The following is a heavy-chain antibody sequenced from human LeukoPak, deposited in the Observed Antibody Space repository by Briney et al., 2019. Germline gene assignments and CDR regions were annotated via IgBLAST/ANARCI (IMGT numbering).Heavy chain of an antibody. J-gene: IGHJ6*02. D-gene: IGHD5-18*01. CDR1: GFTFSSSA. V-gene: IGHV3-23*01. CDR3: ASVDTAMVSDYYYYYGMDV. CDR2: ISASGGST. Sequence: GGSLRLSCAASGFTFSSSAMSWVRQVPGKGLEWVSGISASGGSTNYADSVKGRFTISRDNSKNTLYLQMNSLRAEDTAVYYCASVDTAMVSDYYYYYGMDVWGQGTTVTVSS.